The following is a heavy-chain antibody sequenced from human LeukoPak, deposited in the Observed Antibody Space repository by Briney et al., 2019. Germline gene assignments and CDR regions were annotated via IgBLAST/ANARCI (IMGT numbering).Heavy chain of an antibody. CDR2: INWNGGST. V-gene: IGHV3-20*04. J-gene: IGHJ4*02. CDR3: ARGGQPHYFDY. D-gene: IGHD1-14*01. Sequence: GGSLRLSCAASGFTFDDYGMSWVRQAPGKGLEWVSGINWNGGSTGCADSVKGRFTISRDNAKNSLYLQMNSLRAEDTAVYYCARGGQPHYFDYWGQGTLVTVSS. CDR1: GFTFDDYG.